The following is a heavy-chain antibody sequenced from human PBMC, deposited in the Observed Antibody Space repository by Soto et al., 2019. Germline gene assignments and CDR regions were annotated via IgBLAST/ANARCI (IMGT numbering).Heavy chain of an antibody. J-gene: IGHJ6*02. CDR1: GGSFSGYY. CDR2: INHSGST. CDR3: ARLRLAAAGTYYYYGMDV. Sequence: PSETLSLTCAVYGGSFSGYYWSWIRQPPGKGLEWIGEINHSGSTNYNPSLKSRVTISVDTSKNQFSLKLSSVTAADTAVYYCARLRLAAAGTYYYYGMDVWGQGTTVTVSS. D-gene: IGHD6-13*01. V-gene: IGHV4-34*01.